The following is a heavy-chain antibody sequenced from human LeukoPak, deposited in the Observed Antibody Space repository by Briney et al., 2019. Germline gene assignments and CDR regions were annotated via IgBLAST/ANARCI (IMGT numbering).Heavy chain of an antibody. Sequence: GGSLRLSCAASGFTFSSYTMNCVRQAPGKGMEWVSSISSSSRYIYYADSVKGRFTISRDNAKNSLYLQISSLRAEDTAVYYCARALVDSSGYSQFDYWGQGTLVTVSS. CDR1: GFTFSSYT. V-gene: IGHV3-21*01. D-gene: IGHD3-22*01. CDR2: ISSSSRYI. J-gene: IGHJ4*02. CDR3: ARALVDSSGYSQFDY.